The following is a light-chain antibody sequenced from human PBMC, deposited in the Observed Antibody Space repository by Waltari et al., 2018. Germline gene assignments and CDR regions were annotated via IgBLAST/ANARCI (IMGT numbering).Light chain of an antibody. CDR2: GST. J-gene: IGLJ3*02. Sequence: QSVLTQPPSVSGAPGQRVTISCTGSGPNIGAGYDVHWYQQLPRPAPKLLIYGSTSRPLGVPDRFFGSTSGTSASLAITGLQAEDEADYYCQSYDTSLSVVFGGGTKLTVL. CDR1: GPNIGAGYD. V-gene: IGLV1-40*01. CDR3: QSYDTSLSVV.